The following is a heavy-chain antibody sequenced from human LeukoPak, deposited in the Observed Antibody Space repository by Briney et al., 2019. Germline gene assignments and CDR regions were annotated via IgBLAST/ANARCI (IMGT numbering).Heavy chain of an antibody. Sequence: GGSLRLSCAASGFTFDDYGMSWVRQAPGKGLEWVSGINWNGVSTGYADSVKGRFTISRDNAQNSLYLQMKSVRAEDTALYYCARGTLKAAATDFDYWGQGTLVTVSS. CDR3: ARGTLKAAATDFDY. J-gene: IGHJ4*02. D-gene: IGHD6-13*01. CDR2: INWNGVST. CDR1: GFTFDDYG. V-gene: IGHV3-20*04.